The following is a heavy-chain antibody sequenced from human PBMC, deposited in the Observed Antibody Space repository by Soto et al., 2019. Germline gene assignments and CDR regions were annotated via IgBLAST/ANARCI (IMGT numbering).Heavy chain of an antibody. Sequence: PAETLPPTCAVSGGSISSSNWWSWVRQLPGKGLERVGEIYHSGSTNYNPTLKGRVAVSVAKSKNQFSLTLSSVTAADTAVYYCARAEYSSPNWFDPWGQGTLVTVS. CDR3: ARAEYSSPNWFDP. D-gene: IGHD6-6*01. CDR1: GGSISSSNW. J-gene: IGHJ5*02. V-gene: IGHV4-4*02. CDR2: IYHSGST.